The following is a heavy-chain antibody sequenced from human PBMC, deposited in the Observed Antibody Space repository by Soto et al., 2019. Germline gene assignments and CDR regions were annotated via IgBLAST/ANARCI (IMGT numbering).Heavy chain of an antibody. D-gene: IGHD2-2*01. V-gene: IGHV3-23*01. CDR2: ISSSGNT. CDR3: AKEAAAMNYYYYYMDV. J-gene: IGHJ6*03. Sequence: GGSLRLSCAASGFTFSSYAMSWVRQAPGEGLEWVSVISSSGNTYYADSVKGRFTISRDNSKNLLYLQMNSLRAEDTAIYYCAKEAAAMNYYYYYMDVWGKGTTVTVSS. CDR1: GFTFSSYA.